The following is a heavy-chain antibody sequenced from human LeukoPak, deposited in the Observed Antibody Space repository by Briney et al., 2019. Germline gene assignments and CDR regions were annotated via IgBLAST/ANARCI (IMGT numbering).Heavy chain of an antibody. CDR1: GYTFTGYY. V-gene: IGHV1-2*02. CDR3: ARDDYGDKIFDY. Sequence: ASVKVSCKASGYTFTGYYMHWVRQAPGQGLEWMGWINPNSGGTNYAQKFQGRVTMTRDTSISTAYMELSRLRSDDTAVYYCARDDYGDKIFDYWGQGTLVTVSS. CDR2: INPNSGGT. D-gene: IGHD4-17*01. J-gene: IGHJ4*02.